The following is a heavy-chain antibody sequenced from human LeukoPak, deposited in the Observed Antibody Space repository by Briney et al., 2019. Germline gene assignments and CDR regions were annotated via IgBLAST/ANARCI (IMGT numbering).Heavy chain of an antibody. CDR2: INPNTDDR. D-gene: IGHD6-25*01. CDR3: ARTTSFTASGYDY. J-gene: IGHJ4*02. Sequence: ASMKVSCKASGYTFTSYHINWVRQAPGQGLEWMGWINPNTDDRGYAQKFQGRLIITSDTSISTAYMELGSPRSEDTAVYCARTTSFTASGYDYWGQGTLVTVSS. CDR1: GYTFTSYH. V-gene: IGHV1-8*03.